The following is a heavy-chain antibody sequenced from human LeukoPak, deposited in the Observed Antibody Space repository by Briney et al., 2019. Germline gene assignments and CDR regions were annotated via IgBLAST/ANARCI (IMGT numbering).Heavy chain of an antibody. V-gene: IGHV4-39*07. Sequence: SETLSLTCTVSGDSINSINYYWGWIRQPPGEGLEWIASTSSGGHTFYNPSLKSRVTISIDTSKNQFSLKLASVTAADTAIHYCARDQRSLYDFWGQGSLVTVSS. CDR3: ARDQRSLYDF. CDR1: GDSINSINYY. CDR2: TSSGGHT. J-gene: IGHJ4*02. D-gene: IGHD1-26*01.